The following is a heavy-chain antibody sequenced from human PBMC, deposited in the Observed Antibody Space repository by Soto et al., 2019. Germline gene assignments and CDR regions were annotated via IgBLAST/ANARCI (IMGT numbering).Heavy chain of an antibody. J-gene: IGHJ4*02. CDR3: AKTLNMILLVITGVFEY. CDR1: GFTFSSYA. Sequence: EVQLLESGGGLVQPGGSLRLSCAGSGFTFSSYAMSWVRQAPGKGLEWVSAISGSGGSTYYADSVKGRFTISRDSSQNTLYMQMTSLRADDTAVYYCAKTLNMILLVITGVFEYWGQGTLVTVSS. V-gene: IGHV3-23*01. D-gene: IGHD3-22*01. CDR2: ISGSGGST.